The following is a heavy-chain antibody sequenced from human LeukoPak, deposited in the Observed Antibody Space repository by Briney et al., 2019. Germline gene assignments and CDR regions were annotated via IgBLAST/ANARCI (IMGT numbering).Heavy chain of an antibody. CDR2: IYKIGTT. V-gene: IGHV4-34*10. Sequence: PSETLSLTCAVYGGSFSGYYWSWIRQPPGKGLEWIGHIYKIGTTNYNPSLKSRLTISADTSKNQFSLQLRSVTAADTAVYYCVIGVGWQPDYWGQGALVTVSS. J-gene: IGHJ4*02. D-gene: IGHD2-15*01. CDR1: GGSFSGYY. CDR3: VIGVGWQPDY.